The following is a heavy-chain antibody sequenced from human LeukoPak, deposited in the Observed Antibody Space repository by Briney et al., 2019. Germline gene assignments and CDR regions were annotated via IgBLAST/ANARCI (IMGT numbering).Heavy chain of an antibody. V-gene: IGHV1-69*05. D-gene: IGHD6-19*01. Sequence: SEKVSCKASGGTFSSYAISWVRQASGQGLEWMGGIIPIFGTANYAQKFQGRVTITTDESTSTAYMELSSLRSEDTAVYYCARGRSSGWFPDYFDYWGQGTLVTVSS. CDR3: ARGRSSGWFPDYFDY. CDR1: GGTFSSYA. CDR2: IIPIFGTA. J-gene: IGHJ4*02.